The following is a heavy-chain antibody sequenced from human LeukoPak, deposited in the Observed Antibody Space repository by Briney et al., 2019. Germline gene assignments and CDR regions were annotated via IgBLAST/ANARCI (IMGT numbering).Heavy chain of an antibody. CDR1: GASFSGYY. CDR3: ARRGGSAPHYFDY. V-gene: IGHV4-34*01. J-gene: IGHJ4*02. CDR2: INHSGST. Sequence: SETLSLTYAVYGASFSGYYWSWIRQPPGKGLEWLGEINHSGSTNYNPSLKSRVTISVDTSKNQFSLKVSSVTAADTAVYYCARRGGSAPHYFDYWGQGTLVTVSS. D-gene: IGHD1-26*01.